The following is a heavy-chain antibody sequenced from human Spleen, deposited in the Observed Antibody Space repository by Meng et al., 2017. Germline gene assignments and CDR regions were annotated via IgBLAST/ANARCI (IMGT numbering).Heavy chain of an antibody. CDR1: GGSISSNSYH. CDR2: IDYIGTT. J-gene: IGHJ5*02. V-gene: IGHV4-39*01. CDR3: VRRINTYGGWFDP. D-gene: IGHD3-16*01. Sequence: QVQLQESGPGLVKPSETLSLTCTVSGGSISSNSYHWGWVRQPPGEGLEWIANIDYIGTTYYNPSLQSRVIISADTANNQFSLKLTSVTAADTAAYYCVRRINTYGGWFDPWGQGILVTVSS.